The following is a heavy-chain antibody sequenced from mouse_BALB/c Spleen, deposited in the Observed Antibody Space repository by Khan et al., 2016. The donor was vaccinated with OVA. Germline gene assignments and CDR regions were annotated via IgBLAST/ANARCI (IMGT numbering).Heavy chain of an antibody. J-gene: IGHJ3*01. CDR2: IDPTNGNT. CDR3: ATLYGDRFAY. D-gene: IGHD2-13*01. Sequence: MQLEESGAELVKPGASIKLSCTASGFNIKDTYMHWVKQRPEQGLEWIGRIDPTNGNTKYDPKFQDKATITADTSSNTAYLQLSSLTSEDTAVYYCATLYGDRFAYWGQGTLVSVSA. CDR1: GFNIKDTY. V-gene: IGHV14-3*02.